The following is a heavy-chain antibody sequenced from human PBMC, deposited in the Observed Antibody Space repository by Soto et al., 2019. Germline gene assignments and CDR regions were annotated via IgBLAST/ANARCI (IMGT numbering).Heavy chain of an antibody. Sequence: SETLSLTCTVSGGSISSYYWSWIRQPPGKGLEWIGYIYYSGSTNYNPSLKSRVTISVDTSKNQFSLKLSSVTAADTAVYYCARQVPKYYFDYWGQGTLVTVPQ. V-gene: IGHV4-59*08. CDR2: IYYSGST. CDR3: ARQVPKYYFDY. CDR1: GGSISSYY. J-gene: IGHJ4*02.